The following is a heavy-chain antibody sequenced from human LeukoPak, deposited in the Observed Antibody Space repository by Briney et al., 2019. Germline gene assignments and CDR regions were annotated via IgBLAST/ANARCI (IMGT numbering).Heavy chain of an antibody. CDR2: ISAYNGNT. D-gene: IGHD4-17*01. Sequence: GASVKVSCKASGYTFTSYGISWVRQAPGQGLEWMGWISAYNGNTNYAQKLQGRVTMTTDTSTSTAYTELRSLRSDDTAVYYCARALDYGDYVDAFDIWGQGTMVTVSS. CDR1: GYTFTSYG. J-gene: IGHJ3*02. CDR3: ARALDYGDYVDAFDI. V-gene: IGHV1-18*01.